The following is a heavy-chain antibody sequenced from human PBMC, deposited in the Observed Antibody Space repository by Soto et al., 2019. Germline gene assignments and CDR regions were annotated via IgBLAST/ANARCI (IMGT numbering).Heavy chain of an antibody. D-gene: IGHD3-10*01. J-gene: IGHJ2*01. V-gene: IGHV3-23*01. CDR2: ISASGAGT. CDR1: GFTFSSYP. Sequence: EVQLLESGGGLVQPGGSLRLSCAASGFTFSSYPMSWVRQAPGKGLERVSGISASGAGTHYADSVKGRFTISRDNSKNTLYLQMNGLRAEDTAVYYCAKDINPQESPLGCFDLWGRGTLVSVSS. CDR3: AKDINPQESPLGCFDL.